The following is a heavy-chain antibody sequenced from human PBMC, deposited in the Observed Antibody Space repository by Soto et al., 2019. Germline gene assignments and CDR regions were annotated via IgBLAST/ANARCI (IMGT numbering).Heavy chain of an antibody. D-gene: IGHD2-15*01. CDR1: GGYMSSFY. J-gene: IGHJ4*02. Sequence: PSGTISITSTVSGGYMSSFYGTWLRKPPGKGLEWIGYLYYSGNTNYNPSLKSRVTISVDASKNQVSLRLTSVTAADTAVYYCARVGGVAARTFDYWGQGTVVTVSS. V-gene: IGHV4-59*01. CDR2: LYYSGNT. CDR3: ARVGGVAARTFDY.